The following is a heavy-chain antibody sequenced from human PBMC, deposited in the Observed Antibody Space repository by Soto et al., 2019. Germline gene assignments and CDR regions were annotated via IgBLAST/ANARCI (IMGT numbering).Heavy chain of an antibody. J-gene: IGHJ4*02. CDR3: ASWGLAAAGTGPFDY. V-gene: IGHV3-30-3*01. D-gene: IGHD6-13*01. Sequence: GGSLRLSCAASGFTFSSYAMKWVRQAPGKGLEWVAVISYDGSNKYYADSVKGRFTISRDNSKNTLYLQMNSLRAEDTAVYYCASWGLAAAGTGPFDYWGQGTRVTVSS. CDR1: GFTFSSYA. CDR2: ISYDGSNK.